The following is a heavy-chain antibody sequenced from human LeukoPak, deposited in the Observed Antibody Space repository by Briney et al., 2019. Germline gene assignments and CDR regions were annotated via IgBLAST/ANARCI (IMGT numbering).Heavy chain of an antibody. CDR2: ISYSGST. J-gene: IGHJ4*02. V-gene: IGHV4-59*01. CDR1: GGSISTYY. D-gene: IGHD6-19*01. CDR3: ARETSLMGYSGGLGFNY. Sequence: SETLSLTCTVSGGSISTYYWSWIRQPPGKGLEWIGYISYSGSTDYNPSLKSRVTISVDTSKNQFSLRLSSETAADTAVYYCARETSLMGYSGGLGFNYWGQGTLVTVSS.